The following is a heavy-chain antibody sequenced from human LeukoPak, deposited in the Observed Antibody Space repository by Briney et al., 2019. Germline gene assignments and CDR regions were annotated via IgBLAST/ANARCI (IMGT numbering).Heavy chain of an antibody. CDR3: TTEVGYYYDYNWFDP. V-gene: IGHV3-15*01. D-gene: IGHD3-22*01. Sequence: KPGGSLRLSCAASGFTFSSAWMSWVRQAPGKGLEWVGRIKSKTDGGTTDYGAPVKGRFTISRDDSKNTLYLQMNSLKTEDTAVYYCTTEVGYYYDYNWFDPWGQGTLVTVSS. CDR2: IKSKTDGGTT. J-gene: IGHJ5*02. CDR1: GFTFSSAW.